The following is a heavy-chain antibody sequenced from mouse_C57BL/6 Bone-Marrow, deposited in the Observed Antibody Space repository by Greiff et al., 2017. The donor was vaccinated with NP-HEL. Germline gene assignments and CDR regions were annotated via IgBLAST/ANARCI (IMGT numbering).Heavy chain of an antibody. Sequence: QVQLQQSGAELVKPGASVKISCKASGYAFSSYWMNWVKQRPGKGLEWIGQIYPGDGDTNYNGKFKGKATLTADKSSSTAYMQLSSLTSEDSAVYFCARRPFGYYAMDYWGPGPSVTVSS. CDR3: ARRPFGYYAMDY. CDR1: GYAFSSYW. CDR2: IYPGDGDT. J-gene: IGHJ4*01. V-gene: IGHV1-80*01.